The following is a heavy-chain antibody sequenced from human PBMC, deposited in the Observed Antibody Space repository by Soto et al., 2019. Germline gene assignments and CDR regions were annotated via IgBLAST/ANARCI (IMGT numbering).Heavy chain of an antibody. Sequence: ASVKVSCKASGYSFSAYYMHWVRQAPAQGLEWMGVINPGGGSTSYAQKFQGRITMTRDTSTNTVYMDLTSLTSDDTAVYYCVRKLIVVGPGAPPNNAFDIWGQGTQVTVSS. CDR3: VRKLIVVGPGAPPNNAFDI. CDR1: GYSFSAYY. J-gene: IGHJ3*02. D-gene: IGHD2-2*01. CDR2: INPGGGST. V-gene: IGHV1-46*01.